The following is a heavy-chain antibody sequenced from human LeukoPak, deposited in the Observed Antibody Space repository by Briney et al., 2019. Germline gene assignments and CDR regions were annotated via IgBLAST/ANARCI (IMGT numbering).Heavy chain of an antibody. V-gene: IGHV3-33*01. CDR1: GFTFSNYG. CDR2: IWYDGSNK. J-gene: IGHJ4*02. Sequence: GRSLRLSCATSGFTFSNYGMHWVRQAPGKGLQWVAVIWYDGSNKYYADSVKGRFTISRDYSKNTVYLQMNSLRAEDTAVYYCARGQTSGLDYWGQGTLVTVSS. CDR3: ARGQTSGLDY. D-gene: IGHD6-19*01.